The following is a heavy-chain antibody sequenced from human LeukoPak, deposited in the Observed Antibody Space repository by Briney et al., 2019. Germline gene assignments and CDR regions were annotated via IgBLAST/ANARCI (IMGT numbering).Heavy chain of an antibody. D-gene: IGHD3-22*01. CDR3: ARGITMIVVVITQSYYFEY. CDR1: GGSISSSSYY. J-gene: IGHJ4*02. V-gene: IGHV4-39*01. CDR2: IYYSGST. Sequence: SETLSLTCTVSGGSISSSSYYWGWIRQPPGKGLEWIGSIYYSGSTYYNPSLKSRVTISVDTSKNQFSLKLSSVTAADTAVYYCARGITMIVVVITQSYYFEYLGQGNLVTVSS.